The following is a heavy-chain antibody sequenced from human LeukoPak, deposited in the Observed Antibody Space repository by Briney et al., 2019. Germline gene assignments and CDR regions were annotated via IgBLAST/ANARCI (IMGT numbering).Heavy chain of an antibody. CDR3: TTDTVPPGIVGAAAFDY. CDR2: IKSKSSGGTT. CDR1: GFTFSNAW. Sequence: GGSLRLSCAASGFTFSNAWMSWVRQAPGKGLEWVGRIKSKSSGGTTDCAAPVKGRFTISRDDSKNTLYLQMNSLKTEDTAVYYCTTDTVPPGIVGAAAFDYWGQGTLVTVSS. J-gene: IGHJ4*02. D-gene: IGHD1-26*01. V-gene: IGHV3-15*01.